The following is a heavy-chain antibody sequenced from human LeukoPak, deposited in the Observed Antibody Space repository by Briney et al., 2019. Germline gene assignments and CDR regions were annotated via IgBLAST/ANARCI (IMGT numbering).Heavy chain of an antibody. CDR2: IYYSGST. D-gene: IGHD3-22*01. Sequence: SQTLSLTCTVSGGSISSSSYYWGCIRQPPGKGLECIGSIYYSGSTYYNPSLKSRVTISVDTSKHQFSLKLSSVTAADTAVYYCARDRHYYDSSGPPGWFDPWGQGTLVTVSS. V-gene: IGHV4-39*07. J-gene: IGHJ5*02. CDR3: ARDRHYYDSSGPPGWFDP. CDR1: GGSISSSSYY.